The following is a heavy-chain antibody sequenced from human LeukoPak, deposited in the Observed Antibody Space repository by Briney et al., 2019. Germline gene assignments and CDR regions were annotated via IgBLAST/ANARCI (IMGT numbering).Heavy chain of an antibody. CDR2: ISGSGGST. CDR1: GFTFSSYA. D-gene: IGHD6-19*01. CDR3: AKVLVAGDYYYYYMDV. Sequence: GSLRLSCAASGFTFSSYAMSWVRQAPGKGLEWVSAISGSGGSTYYADSMKGRFTISRDNSKNTLYLQMNSLRAEDTAVYYCAKVLVAGDYYYYYMDVWGKGTTVTVSS. J-gene: IGHJ6*03. V-gene: IGHV3-23*01.